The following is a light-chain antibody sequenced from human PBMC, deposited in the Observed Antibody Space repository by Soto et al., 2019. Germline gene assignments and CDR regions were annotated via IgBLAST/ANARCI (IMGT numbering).Light chain of an antibody. Sequence: DIQMTQSPSSLSASVGDRVTVTCRTSQNIYNYLNWYPQRPGKATKLLIYAATSVQSGVPSRFSGSGSGTDFTLTISSLHPEDFATYYCQQTHSTPVTFGQGTRLEIK. CDR1: QNIYNY. V-gene: IGKV1-39*01. CDR2: AAT. J-gene: IGKJ5*01. CDR3: QQTHSTPVT.